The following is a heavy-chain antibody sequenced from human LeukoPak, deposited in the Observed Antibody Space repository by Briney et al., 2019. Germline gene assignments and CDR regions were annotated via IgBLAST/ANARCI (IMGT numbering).Heavy chain of an antibody. CDR2: ISSSSSDI. CDR3: ARYYGSGSPPFDY. Sequence: GGSLRLSCAASGFIFSTYSMYWVRQAPGKGLEWVSAISSSSSDIYYADSVKGRFTISRDNAKNSLYLQMNSLRVEDTAVYYCARYYGSGSPPFDYWGQGTLVTVSS. D-gene: IGHD3-10*01. J-gene: IGHJ4*02. V-gene: IGHV3-21*01. CDR1: GFIFSTYS.